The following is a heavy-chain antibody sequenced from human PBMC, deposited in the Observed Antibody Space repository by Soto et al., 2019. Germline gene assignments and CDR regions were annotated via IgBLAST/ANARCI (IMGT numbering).Heavy chain of an antibody. D-gene: IGHD4-17*01. J-gene: IGHJ4*02. V-gene: IGHV4-31*03. CDR2: IYYIGST. CDR3: AMSPEATVIAFDY. Sequence: QVQLQESGPGLVKPSQTLSLTCTVSGGSISSGGYYWSWIRQHPGKGLEWIGYIYYIGSTYYNPFLHRRVTISLDTSKNEFTLKLSSVTAADTAVYYCAMSPEATVIAFDYWVQGTLVTVSS. CDR1: GGSISSGGYY.